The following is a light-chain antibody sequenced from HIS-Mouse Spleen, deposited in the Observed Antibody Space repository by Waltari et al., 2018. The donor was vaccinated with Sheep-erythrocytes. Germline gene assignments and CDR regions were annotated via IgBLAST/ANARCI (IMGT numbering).Light chain of an antibody. CDR2: DVS. CDR3: CSYAGSYNHV. J-gene: IGLJ1*01. CDR1: SSDVGGYNY. V-gene: IGLV2-11*01. Sequence: QSALTQPRSVSGSPGQSVTISCTGTSSDVGGYNYVYWYQQHPSKAPKLMIYDVSKRPSGVPDRFSGSKSGNTASLTISGLQAEDEADYYCCSYAGSYNHVFATGTKVTVL.